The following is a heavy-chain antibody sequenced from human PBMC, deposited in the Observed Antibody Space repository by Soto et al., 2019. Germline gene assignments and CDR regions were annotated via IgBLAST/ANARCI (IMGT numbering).Heavy chain of an antibody. J-gene: IGHJ4*02. D-gene: IGHD4-17*01. V-gene: IGHV4-34*01. CDR3: ARGMTTVTTFDY. Sequence: TSETLSLTCAVYGGSFSGYYWSWIRQPPGKGLEWIGEINHSGSTNYNPSLKSRVTISVDTSKNQFSLKLSSVTAADTAVYYCARGMTTVTTFDYWGQGTLVTVSS. CDR1: GGSFSGYY. CDR2: INHSGST.